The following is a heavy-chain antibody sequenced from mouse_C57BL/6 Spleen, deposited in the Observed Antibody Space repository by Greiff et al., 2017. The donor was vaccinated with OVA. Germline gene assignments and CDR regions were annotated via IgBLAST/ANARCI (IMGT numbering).Heavy chain of an antibody. J-gene: IGHJ4*01. D-gene: IGHD1-1*01. V-gene: IGHV1-64*01. CDR2: IHPNSGST. CDR1: GYTFTSYW. CDR3: ARGLITTVYYYAMDY. Sequence: QVQLQQPGAELVKPGASVKLSCKASGYTFTSYWMHWVKQRTGQGLEWIGMIHPNSGSTNYNEKFKSKATLTVDKSSSTAYMQLSSLTSEDSAVYYCARGLITTVYYYAMDYWGQGTSVTVSS.